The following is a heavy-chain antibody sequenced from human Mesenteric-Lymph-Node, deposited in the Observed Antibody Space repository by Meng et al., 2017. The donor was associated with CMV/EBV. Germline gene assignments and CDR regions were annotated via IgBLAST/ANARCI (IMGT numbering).Heavy chain of an antibody. CDR1: GFTFSSYS. CDR3: ARADNGYNQYYGMDV. D-gene: IGHD5-24*01. J-gene: IGHJ6*02. CDR2: ISSGSSSK. V-gene: IGHV3-21*05. Sequence: GESLKISCATSGFTFSSYSMNWVRQAPGKGLDWVSYISSGSSSKHYADSVKGRFTISRDNAKNSLYLQMNSLRAEDTAVYYCARADNGYNQYYGMDVWGQGTTVTVSS.